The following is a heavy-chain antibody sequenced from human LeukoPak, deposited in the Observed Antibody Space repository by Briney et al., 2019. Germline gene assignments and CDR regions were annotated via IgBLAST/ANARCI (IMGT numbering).Heavy chain of an antibody. V-gene: IGHV3-33*06. CDR3: AKDRNYYDSSVHDAFDI. J-gene: IGHJ3*02. CDR2: IWYDGSNK. D-gene: IGHD3-22*01. Sequence: SLRLSCAASGFTFSSYGMHWVRQAPGKGLEWVAVIWYDGSNKYYADSVKGRFTISRDNSKNTLYLQMNSLRAEDTAVYYCAKDRNYYDSSVHDAFDIWGQGTMVTVSS. CDR1: GFTFSSYG.